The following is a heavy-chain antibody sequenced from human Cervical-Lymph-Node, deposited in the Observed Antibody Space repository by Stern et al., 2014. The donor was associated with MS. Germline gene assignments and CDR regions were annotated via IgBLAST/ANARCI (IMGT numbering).Heavy chain of an antibody. D-gene: IGHD6-13*01. Sequence: QVQLQQWGAGLLKPSETLSLTCAVYGGSFSGYYWSWIRQPPGKGLEWIGEINHSGSTNYNPSLKSRVTISVDTSKNQFSLKLSSVTAADTAVYYCASHRASSTGGNYFDYWGQGTLVTVSS. J-gene: IGHJ4*02. CDR1: GGSFSGYY. CDR2: INHSGST. CDR3: ASHRASSTGGNYFDY. V-gene: IGHV4-34*01.